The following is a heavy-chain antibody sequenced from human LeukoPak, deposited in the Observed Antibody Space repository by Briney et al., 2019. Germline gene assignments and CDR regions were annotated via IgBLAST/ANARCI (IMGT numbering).Heavy chain of an antibody. Sequence: GGSLRLSCAASGFTFSNAWMSWVRQAPGKGLEWVGSIKSKTDGGTTDYAAPVNGRFTISRDDSKNTLYLQMNSLKTEDTAVYYCTTDPPDAWGQGTLVTVSS. V-gene: IGHV3-15*01. CDR1: GFTFSNAW. J-gene: IGHJ5*02. CDR3: TTDPPDA. CDR2: IKSKTDGGTT.